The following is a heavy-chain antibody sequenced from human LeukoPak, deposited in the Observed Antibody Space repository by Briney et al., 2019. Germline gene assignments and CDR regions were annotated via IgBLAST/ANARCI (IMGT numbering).Heavy chain of an antibody. CDR1: GGSISSYY. D-gene: IGHD6-13*01. J-gene: IGHJ5*02. CDR2: IYTSGST. V-gene: IGHV4-4*07. CDR3: AREGYSSSWYELNWFDP. Sequence: SETLSLTCTVSGGSISSYYWSWIRQPAGKGLEWIGRIYTSGSTNYNPSLKSRVTMSVDTSKNQFSLKLSSVTAADTAVYYCAREGYSSSWYELNWFDPWGQGTLVTVSS.